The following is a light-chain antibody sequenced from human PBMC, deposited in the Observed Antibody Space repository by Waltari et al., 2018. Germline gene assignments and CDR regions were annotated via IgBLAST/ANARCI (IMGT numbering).Light chain of an antibody. CDR3: QHYNNYSGT. Sequence: DIQMTQSPSTLSASVGDTVTITCRASQTVSAWLAWYQQKPGNAPKLLIYKASNLKSGVPSRFSGSGSGTEFTLTINSLQPEDFATYYCQHYNNYSGTFGQGTRVELK. CDR2: KAS. V-gene: IGKV1-5*03. J-gene: IGKJ1*01. CDR1: QTVSAW.